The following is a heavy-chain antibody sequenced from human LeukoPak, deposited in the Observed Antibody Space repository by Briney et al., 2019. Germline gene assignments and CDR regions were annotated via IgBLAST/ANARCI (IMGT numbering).Heavy chain of an antibody. CDR2: ISSSGSTI. Sequence: GGSLRLSCAASGFTFSSYEMNWVRQAPGKGLEWVSYISSSGSTIYYADSVKGRFTISRDNAKNSLYLQMNSLRAEDTAVYYFAGLGITMIGGVWGKGTTVTISS. D-gene: IGHD3-10*02. V-gene: IGHV3-48*03. CDR1: GFTFSSYE. CDR3: AGLGITMIGGV. J-gene: IGHJ6*04.